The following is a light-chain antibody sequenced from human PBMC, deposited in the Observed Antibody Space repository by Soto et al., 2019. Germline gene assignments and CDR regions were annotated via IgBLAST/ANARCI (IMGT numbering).Light chain of an antibody. CDR2: GAS. V-gene: IGKV3-20*01. J-gene: IGKJ4*01. CDR1: QSVYNNF. Sequence: EIVLTQSPGTLSLSPGEGATLACRASQSVYNNFLSWYQQKPGQAPRLLIYGASTRATGIPDRFSGSGSGTDFTLTISRLEPEDFAVFYCQQYASLPLPFGGGSKVQIK. CDR3: QQYASLPLP.